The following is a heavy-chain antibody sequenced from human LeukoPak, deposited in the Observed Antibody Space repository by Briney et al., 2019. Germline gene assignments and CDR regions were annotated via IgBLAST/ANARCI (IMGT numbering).Heavy chain of an antibody. J-gene: IGHJ6*02. CDR2: ISAYNGNT. CDR1: GYTFTSYG. D-gene: IGHD2-2*01. Sequence: ASVKVSCKASGYTFTSYGISWVRQAPGQGLEWMGWISAYNGNTNYAQKLQGRVTMTTDTSTSTAYVELRSLRSDDTAVYYCARDFFVVVPAAGFYYYYYGMDVWGQGTTVTVSS. V-gene: IGHV1-18*01. CDR3: ARDFFVVVPAAGFYYYYYGMDV.